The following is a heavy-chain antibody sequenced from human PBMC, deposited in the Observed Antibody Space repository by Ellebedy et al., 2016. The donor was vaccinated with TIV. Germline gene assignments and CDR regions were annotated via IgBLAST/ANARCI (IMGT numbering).Heavy chain of an antibody. CDR3: ARGRLSDGLDL. CDR2: IDDSSYNT. V-gene: IGHV3-21*01. CDR1: GFTFSSYS. D-gene: IGHD2-2*01. J-gene: IGHJ3*01. Sequence: GESLKISXAASGFTFSSYSMNWVRQAPGTGLQWVSNIDDSSYNTYYGDSVRGRFTIARDNARKLLYLQLNSLTVDDTAIYYCARGRLSDGLDLWGQGTTVTVSS.